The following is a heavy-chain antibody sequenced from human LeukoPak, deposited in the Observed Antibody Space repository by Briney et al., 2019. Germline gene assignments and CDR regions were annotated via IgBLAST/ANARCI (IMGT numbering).Heavy chain of an antibody. J-gene: IGHJ4*02. Sequence: SENLSLTCAVYGGSFSGYYWSWIRQPPGKGLEWIGEINHSGSTNYNPSLKSRVTISVDTSKNQFSLKLSSVTAADTAVYYCARAWLVRGFDYWGQGTLVTVSS. CDR3: ARAWLVRGFDY. CDR1: GGSFSGYY. V-gene: IGHV4-34*01. D-gene: IGHD6-19*01. CDR2: INHSGST.